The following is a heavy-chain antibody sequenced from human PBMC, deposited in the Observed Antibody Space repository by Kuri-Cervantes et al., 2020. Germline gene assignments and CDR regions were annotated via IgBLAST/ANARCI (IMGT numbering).Heavy chain of an antibody. J-gene: IGHJ6*02. Sequence: ASVKVSCKASGYTFTGYYMHWVRQAPGQGLEWMGWINPNSGGTNYAQKFQGRVTMTRDTSISTAYMELSRLRSDDTAVYYCARDRVCTHGMDVWGQGTTVTVSS. CDR2: INPNSGGT. CDR3: ARDRVCTHGMDV. D-gene: IGHD3-10*01. V-gene: IGHV1-2*02. CDR1: GYTFTGYY.